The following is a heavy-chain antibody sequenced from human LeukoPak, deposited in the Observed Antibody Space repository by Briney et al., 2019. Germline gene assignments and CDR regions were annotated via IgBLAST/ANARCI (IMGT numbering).Heavy chain of an antibody. V-gene: IGHV1-46*01. CDR2: INPSDGST. Sequence: ASVKVSCKASGYTFTSYYMHWARQAPGQGLEWMGIINPSDGSTSYAQKFQGRVTMTRDTSTSTVYMELSSLRSEDTAVYYCARELWDCSSTSCTRVYRDWGQGTLVTVSS. D-gene: IGHD2-2*01. CDR1: GYTFTSYY. J-gene: IGHJ4*02. CDR3: ARELWDCSSTSCTRVYRD.